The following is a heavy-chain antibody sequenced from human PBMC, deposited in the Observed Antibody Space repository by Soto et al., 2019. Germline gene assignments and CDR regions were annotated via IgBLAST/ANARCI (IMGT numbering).Heavy chain of an antibody. CDR1: GFVIVTYF. V-gene: IGHV1-46*01. CDR2: INPSGGGV. D-gene: IGHD2-2*01. CDR3: ARGRFCSSSSCNQYFYFYGMDV. J-gene: IGHJ6*02. Sequence: GASVKVSCKASGFVIVTYFMHWVLQAPGQGLEWMGTINPSGGGVNSAQKFQGRVTMTRDTSTSTVYMELSGLRSDDTAVYYCARGRFCSSSSCNQYFYFYGMDVWGQGTTVTVSS.